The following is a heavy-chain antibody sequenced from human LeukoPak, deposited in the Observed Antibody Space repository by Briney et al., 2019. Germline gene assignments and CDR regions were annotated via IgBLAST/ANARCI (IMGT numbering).Heavy chain of an antibody. V-gene: IGHV3-7*01. CDR2: IKQDGSEK. D-gene: IGHD1-26*01. J-gene: IGHJ3*02. Sequence: WVGQARGXGGEGGADIKQDGSEKYYVDSVKGRFTISRDNAKNSLYLQMNSLRAEDTAVYYCARDPEWDYGAFDIWGQGTMVTVSS. CDR3: ARDPEWDYGAFDI.